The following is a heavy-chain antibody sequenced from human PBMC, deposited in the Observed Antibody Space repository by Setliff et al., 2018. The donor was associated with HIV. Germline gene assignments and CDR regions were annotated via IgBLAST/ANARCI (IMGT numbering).Heavy chain of an antibody. D-gene: IGHD5-18*01. Sequence: LRPSCAASGFDFTSYTMTWVRQAPGKGLEWVANINQDGNEKNYVDSVKGRFTISRDNTKNSLYLQMDSLRAEDTTVYYCARKLQPGYGMDVWGQGTTVTVSS. CDR2: INQDGNEK. J-gene: IGHJ6*02. CDR1: GFDFTSYT. V-gene: IGHV3-7*01. CDR3: ARKLQPGYGMDV.